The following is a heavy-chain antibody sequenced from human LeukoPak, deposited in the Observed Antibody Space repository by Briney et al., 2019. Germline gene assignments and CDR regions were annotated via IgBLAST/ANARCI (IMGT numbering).Heavy chain of an antibody. CDR2: IPYDGSNK. Sequence: GRSLRLSCAASGFTFSSYAMHWVRQAPGKGLEWVAVIPYDGSNKYYADSVKGRFTISRDNSKNTLYLQMNSLRAEDTAVYYCARGGVAPKYYYYGMDVWGQGTTVTDSS. V-gene: IGHV3-30-3*01. J-gene: IGHJ6*02. CDR3: ARGGVAPKYYYYGMDV. D-gene: IGHD1-26*01. CDR1: GFTFSSYA.